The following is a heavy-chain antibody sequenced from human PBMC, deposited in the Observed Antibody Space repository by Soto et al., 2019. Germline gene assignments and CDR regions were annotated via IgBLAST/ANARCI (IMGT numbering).Heavy chain of an antibody. Sequence: QVQLQESGPGLVKPSGTLSLTCAVSGGSISSSNWWSWVRLPPGKGLEWIGEIYHSGSTNYNPSLQSRGTISVAKSKNQFSLKLRSVTAADTAVYYCARADMGGSSWPFDYWGQGTLVTVSS. CDR2: IYHSGST. CDR1: GGSISSSNW. CDR3: ARADMGGSSWPFDY. D-gene: IGHD6-13*01. J-gene: IGHJ4*02. V-gene: IGHV4-4*02.